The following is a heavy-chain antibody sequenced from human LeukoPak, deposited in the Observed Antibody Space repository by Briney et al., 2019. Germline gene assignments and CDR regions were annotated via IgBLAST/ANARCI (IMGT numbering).Heavy chain of an antibody. V-gene: IGHV2-70*04. CDR2: IDWDDDK. J-gene: IGHJ4*02. CDR3: ARTTAVATFDY. CDR1: GFSLSTNGVR. Sequence: SGPALVKPTQTLTLTCTFSGFSLSTNGVRVSWIRQPPGKALEWLARIDWDDDKFYRTSLKTRLTISKDTSENRVVLTVTDMDPVDTATYYCARTTAVATFDYWGQGTLVTVSS. D-gene: IGHD4-17*01.